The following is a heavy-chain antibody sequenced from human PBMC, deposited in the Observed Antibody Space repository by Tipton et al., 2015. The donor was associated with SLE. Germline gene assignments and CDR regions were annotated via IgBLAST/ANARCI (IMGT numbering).Heavy chain of an antibody. D-gene: IGHD6-19*01. V-gene: IGHV1-18*01. CDR1: GYTFISYG. Sequence: QLVQSGAEVKKPGASVKVSCKASGYTFISYGISWGRQAPGQGLEWMGWISAYNGNTNYAQKFQGRVTMTTDTSTSTAYMELRSLSSTVTAVYYCAIGVAGTLFFDYWGQRTLVTASS. CDR3: AIGVAGTLFFDY. J-gene: IGHJ4*02. CDR2: ISAYNGNT.